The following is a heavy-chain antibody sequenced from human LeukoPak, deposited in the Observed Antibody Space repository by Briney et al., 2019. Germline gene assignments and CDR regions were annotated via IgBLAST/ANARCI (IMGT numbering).Heavy chain of an antibody. CDR3: AGSDDYGDYDYYYYGMDV. J-gene: IGHJ6*02. D-gene: IGHD4-17*01. CDR2: IYYSGST. Sequence: SEALSLTCTVAGGSISSYYWSWIRQPPGKGLEWIGYIYYSGSTNYNPSLKSRVTISVDTSKNQFSLKLSSVTAADTAVYYCAGSDDYGDYDYYYYGMDVWGQGTTVTVSS. V-gene: IGHV4-59*01. CDR1: GGSISSYY.